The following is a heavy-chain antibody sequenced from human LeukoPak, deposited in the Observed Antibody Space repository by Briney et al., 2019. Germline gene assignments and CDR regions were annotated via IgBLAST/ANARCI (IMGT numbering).Heavy chain of an antibody. D-gene: IGHD2-2*01. J-gene: IGHJ5*02. V-gene: IGHV4-4*02. Sequence: SETLSLTCAVSGGSISRSNWWSWVRQPPGKGLEWIGEIYHSGSTNYNPSLKSRVNISVDKSKNQFSLKLSSVTAADTAVYYCARAGASFTMIDPWGQGTLVTVSS. CDR1: GGSISRSNW. CDR3: ARAGASFTMIDP. CDR2: IYHSGST.